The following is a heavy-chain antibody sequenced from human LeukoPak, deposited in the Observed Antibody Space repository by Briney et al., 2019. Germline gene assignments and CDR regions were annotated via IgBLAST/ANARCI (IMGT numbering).Heavy chain of an antibody. D-gene: IGHD3-22*01. CDR1: GFTFSSYS. Sequence: GGSLRLSCAASGFTFSSYSMNWVRQAPGKGLEWVSSISSSSSYIYYADSVKGRFTISRDNAKNSLYLQMNSLRAEDTAVYYCARELPAGGKEYYYDSSGYYRDYWGQGTLATVSS. CDR3: ARELPAGGKEYYYDSSGYYRDY. V-gene: IGHV3-21*01. CDR2: ISSSSSYI. J-gene: IGHJ4*02.